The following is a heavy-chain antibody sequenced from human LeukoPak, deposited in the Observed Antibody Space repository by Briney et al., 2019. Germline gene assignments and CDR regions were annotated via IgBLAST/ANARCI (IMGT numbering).Heavy chain of an antibody. J-gene: IGHJ6*03. CDR2: IISSGITI. CDR3: ARGKTGSYYSRSYYMDV. D-gene: IGHD3-10*01. Sequence: GGSLRLSCEASGFFFSDYFTSWIRQALGKGLGWVSYIISSGITIYYADSVKGRFTISRDNAKNSLYLQMNSLRAEDTAVYYCARGKTGSYYSRSYYMDVWGKGTTVTISS. V-gene: IGHV3-11*01. CDR1: GFFFSDYF.